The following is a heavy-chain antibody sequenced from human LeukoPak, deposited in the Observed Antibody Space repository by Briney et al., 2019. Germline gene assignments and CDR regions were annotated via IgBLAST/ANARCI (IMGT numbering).Heavy chain of an antibody. Sequence: PGGSLRLSCAASGFTFSSYGMHWVRQAPGKGLEWVAVISYDGSNKYYADPVRGRFTISRDNSKNTLYLQMNSLRAEDTAVYYCAKMVVANYFDYWGQGTLVTVSS. V-gene: IGHV3-30*18. CDR1: GFTFSSYG. D-gene: IGHD3-22*01. CDR3: AKMVVANYFDY. J-gene: IGHJ4*02. CDR2: ISYDGSNK.